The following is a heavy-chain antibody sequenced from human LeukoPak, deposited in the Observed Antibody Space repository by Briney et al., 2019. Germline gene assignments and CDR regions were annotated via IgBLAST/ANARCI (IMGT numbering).Heavy chain of an antibody. CDR1: GFTFSDYY. J-gene: IGHJ4*02. CDR2: ISSSSYT. CDR3: ARGGYSGYDWVDY. Sequence: PGGSLRLSCAASGFTFSDYYMSWIRQAPWKGLEWVSYISSSSYTNYADSVKGRFTISRDNAKNSLYLQMNSLRAEDTAVYYCARGGYSGYDWVDYWGQGTLVTVSS. V-gene: IGHV3-11*05. D-gene: IGHD5-12*01.